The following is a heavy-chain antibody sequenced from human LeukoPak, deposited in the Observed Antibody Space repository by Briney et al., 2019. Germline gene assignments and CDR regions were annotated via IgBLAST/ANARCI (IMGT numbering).Heavy chain of an antibody. J-gene: IGHJ4*02. CDR2: ISSSSSYT. CDR1: GFTFSSYS. Sequence: GGSLRLSCAASGFTFSSYSMNWVRQAPGKGLEWVSSISSSSSYTYYADSVKGRFTISRDNAKNSLYLQMNSLRAEDTAVYYCARDGPYSSGWLYFDYWGQGTLVTVSS. CDR3: ARDGPYSSGWLYFDY. D-gene: IGHD6-19*01. V-gene: IGHV3-21*01.